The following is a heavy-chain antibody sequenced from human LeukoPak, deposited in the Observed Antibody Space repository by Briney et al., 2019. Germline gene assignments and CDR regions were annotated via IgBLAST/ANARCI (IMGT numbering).Heavy chain of an antibody. CDR1: GFTFSSYA. Sequence: TGGSLRLSCAASGFTFSSYAMSWVRQAPGKGLEWVSAISGSGGSTYYADSVKVRFTISRDNSKNTLYLQMNSLRAEDTAVYYCAKGGKGCGGDCYPLYYYYYYMDVWGKGTTVTVSS. CDR3: AKGGKGCGGDCYPLYYYYYYMDV. D-gene: IGHD2-21*02. V-gene: IGHV3-23*01. CDR2: ISGSGGST. J-gene: IGHJ6*03.